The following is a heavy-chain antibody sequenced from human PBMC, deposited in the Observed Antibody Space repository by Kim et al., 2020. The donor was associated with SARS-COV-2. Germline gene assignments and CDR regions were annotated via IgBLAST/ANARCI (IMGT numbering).Heavy chain of an antibody. J-gene: IGHJ6*02. Sequence: LNSRVTISGDTSKNQFSLKLSSVTAADTAVYYCARSSVYSYGLYYYGMDVWGQGTTVTVSS. V-gene: IGHV4-59*01. CDR3: ARSSVYSYGLYYYGMDV. D-gene: IGHD5-18*01.